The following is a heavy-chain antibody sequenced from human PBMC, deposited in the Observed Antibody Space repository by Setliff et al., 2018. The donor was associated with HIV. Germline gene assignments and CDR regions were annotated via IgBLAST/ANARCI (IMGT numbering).Heavy chain of an antibody. D-gene: IGHD6-19*01. J-gene: IGHJ4*02. V-gene: IGHV3-48*03. Sequence: TGGSLRLSCAASGVTFKNYEMNWIRQAPGKRPEWVSLISRGGDSIRYADSVKDRFTISRDDGNDSVYLQMNSLRAEDTAVYYCARVNGQGLVRAFDYWSQGTVVTVSS. CDR3: ARVNGQGLVRAFDY. CDR2: ISRGGDSI. CDR1: GVTFKNYE.